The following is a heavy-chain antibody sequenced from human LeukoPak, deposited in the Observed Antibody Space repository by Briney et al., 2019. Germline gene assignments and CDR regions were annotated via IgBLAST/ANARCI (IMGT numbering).Heavy chain of an antibody. D-gene: IGHD6-13*01. CDR2: INHGGST. CDR1: GENFSIYF. V-gene: IGHV4-34*01. J-gene: IGHJ4*02. CDR3: ASLGQLAAAGKDY. Sequence: SETLSLTCAVYGENFSIYFYSWIRQPPGKGLEWIGEINHGGSTSYNPSLKSRVTISVDTSKNQFSLRLSSVTAADTAMYYCASLGQLAAAGKDYWGQGTLVTVSS.